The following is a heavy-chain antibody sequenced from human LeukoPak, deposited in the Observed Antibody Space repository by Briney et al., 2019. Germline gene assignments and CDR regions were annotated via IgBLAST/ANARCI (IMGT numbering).Heavy chain of an antibody. V-gene: IGHV4-59*01. Sequence: PSETLSLTCAVYGGSFSGYYWSWIRQPPGKGLEWIGYIYYSESTNYNPSLKSRVTISVDTSKNQFSLKLSSVTAADTAVYYCAGGIAAAGTRSDYWGQGTLVTVSS. J-gene: IGHJ4*02. CDR2: IYYSEST. D-gene: IGHD6-13*01. CDR1: GGSFSGYY. CDR3: AGGIAAAGTRSDY.